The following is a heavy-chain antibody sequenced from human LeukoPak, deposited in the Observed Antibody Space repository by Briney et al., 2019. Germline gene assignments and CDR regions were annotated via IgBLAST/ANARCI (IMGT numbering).Heavy chain of an antibody. CDR1: GGSISTYY. CDR2: IYATGSA. J-gene: IGHJ4*02. Sequence: PSETLSLTCSVSGGSISTYYWSWIRHPPGKGLEWIGYIYATGSASYSPSLKSRVTISVDTSKNQFSLNLRSVTAADTAVYYCARHSGGGSYPTYWGQGTLVTVSS. V-gene: IGHV4-4*08. CDR3: ARHSGGGSYPTY. D-gene: IGHD1-26*01.